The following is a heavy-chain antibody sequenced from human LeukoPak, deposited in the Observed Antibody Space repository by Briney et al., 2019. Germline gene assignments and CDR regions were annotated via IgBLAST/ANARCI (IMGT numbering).Heavy chain of an antibody. CDR3: AKAAYYYDSSGYYYLGSLGEFPN. J-gene: IGHJ1*01. V-gene: IGHV7-4-1*02. CDR2: INTNTGNP. Sequence: ASVKVSCKASGYTFTSYAMNWVRQAPGQGLEWMGWINTNTGNPTYAQGFTGRFVFSLDTSVSTAYLQMNSLRAEDTAVYYCAKAAYYYDSSGYYYLGSLGEFPNWGQGTLVTVSS. CDR1: GYTFTSYA. D-gene: IGHD3-22*01.